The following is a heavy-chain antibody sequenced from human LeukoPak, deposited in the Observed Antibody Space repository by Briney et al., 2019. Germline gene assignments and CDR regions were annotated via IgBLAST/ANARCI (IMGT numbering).Heavy chain of an antibody. CDR2: IDWDDDK. CDR3: ARTNYGDYRNWFDP. D-gene: IGHD4-17*01. CDR1: GFSLSTSGMR. V-gene: IGHV2-70*04. J-gene: IGHJ5*02. Sequence: SGPTLVNPXQTHTLTCTFSGFSLSTSGMRVSWIRQPPGKALEWLARIDWDDDKFYSTSLKTRLTISKDTSKNQVVLTMTNMDPADTATYYCARTNYGDYRNWFDPWGQGTLVTVSS.